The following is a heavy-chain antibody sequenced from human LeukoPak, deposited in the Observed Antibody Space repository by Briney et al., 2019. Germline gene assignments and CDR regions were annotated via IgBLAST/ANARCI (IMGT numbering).Heavy chain of an antibody. CDR2: ISYDGSNK. J-gene: IGHJ4*02. CDR1: GFNFNNYW. CDR3: ARDLFGSGSYHWNY. Sequence: GGSLRLSCAASGFNFNNYWMSWLRQAPGKGLEWVAVISYDGSNKYYADSVKGRFTISRDNSKNTLYLQMNSLRAEDTAVYYCARDLFGSGSYHWNYWGQGTLVTVSS. D-gene: IGHD1-26*01. V-gene: IGHV3-30-3*01.